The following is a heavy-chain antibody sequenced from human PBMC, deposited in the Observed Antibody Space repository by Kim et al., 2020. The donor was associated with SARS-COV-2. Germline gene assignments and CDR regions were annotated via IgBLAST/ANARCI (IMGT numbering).Heavy chain of an antibody. J-gene: IGHJ5*02. CDR2: LIPIFGTA. V-gene: IGHV1-69*13. D-gene: IGHD3-22*01. CDR1: GGTFSSYA. Sequence: SVKVSCKASGGTFSSYAISWVRQAPGQGLEWMGGLIPIFGTANYAQKFQGRVTITADESTSTAYMELSSLRSEDTAVYYSARTGGFHYYDSSGYSLFDPWGQGTLVTVSS. CDR3: ARTGGFHYYDSSGYSLFDP.